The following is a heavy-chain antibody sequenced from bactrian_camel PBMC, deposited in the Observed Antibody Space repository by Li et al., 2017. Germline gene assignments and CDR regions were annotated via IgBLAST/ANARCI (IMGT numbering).Heavy chain of an antibody. V-gene: IGHV3S40*01. CDR2: IGSGGGTT. D-gene: IGHD2*01. Sequence: VQLVESGGGLVQPGGSLRLSCAASGFTFSNYAMSWVRQAPGKGLEWVSTIGSGGGTTYCADSVKGRTTISRANAKNTVALQMSSLKPEDTALYYCTTDPEGGGIWFPMAFGYWGQGTQVTVS. CDR3: TTDPEGGGIWFPMAFGY. CDR1: GFTFSNYA. J-gene: IGHJ6*01.